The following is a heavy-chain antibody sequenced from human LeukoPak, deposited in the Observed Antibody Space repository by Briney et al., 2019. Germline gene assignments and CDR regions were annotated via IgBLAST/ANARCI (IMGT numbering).Heavy chain of an antibody. D-gene: IGHD2-8*01. J-gene: IGHJ4*02. CDR3: AKAGNGFGN. CDR2: IKQDGGEK. CDR1: GFTFSTNW. V-gene: IGHV3-7*01. Sequence: PGGSLRLSCAASGFTFSTNWMSWVRQAPGKGLEWVANIKQDGGEKNYVDSVKDRFTISRDNAKSSLYLQMNSLRVEDTAVYYCAKAGNGFGNWGQGALVTVSS.